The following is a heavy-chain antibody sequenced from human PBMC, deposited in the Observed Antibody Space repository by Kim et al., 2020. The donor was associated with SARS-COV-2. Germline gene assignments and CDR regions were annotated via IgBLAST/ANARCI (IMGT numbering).Heavy chain of an antibody. CDR2: INSDGGST. V-gene: IGHV3-74*01. CDR1: GFTLSSYW. D-gene: IGHD4-17*01. J-gene: IGHJ4*02. Sequence: GGSLRLSCGVSGFTLSSYWMHWVRQAPGKGLVWVSRINSDGGSTSHADSVKDRFTISRDNAKNTVYLQMNSLRVEDTAVYYCARAMASTVTGPDWWGQGT. CDR3: ARAMASTVTGPDW.